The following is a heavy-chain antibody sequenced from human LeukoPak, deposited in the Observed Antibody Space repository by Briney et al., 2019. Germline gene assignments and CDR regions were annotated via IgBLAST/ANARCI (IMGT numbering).Heavy chain of an antibody. Sequence: ASVKVSCKASGYTXTGYSLHWVRQAPGQGLEWMGWINPNSGGTGFAQKFQGRVTMTRDTSITTGYMELSRLTSDDTAVYYCARDGGLVDFDSWGQGTLITVSS. V-gene: IGHV1-2*02. J-gene: IGHJ4*02. CDR3: ARDGGLVDFDS. CDR1: GYTXTGYS. CDR2: INPNSGGT. D-gene: IGHD3-16*01.